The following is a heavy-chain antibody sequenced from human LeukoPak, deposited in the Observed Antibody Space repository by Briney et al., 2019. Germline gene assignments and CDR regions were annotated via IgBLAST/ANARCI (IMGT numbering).Heavy chain of an antibody. J-gene: IGHJ4*02. Sequence: PGGSLRLSCAASGFTFSSYAMSWVRQAPGKGLEWVSAIRDSGSSTHYADSVKGRFTTSRDNSKNTLFLQMNSLRAEDTAVYYCAKVRYYDYVWGSYRPDWGQGTLVTVSS. CDR2: IRDSGSST. V-gene: IGHV3-23*01. CDR1: GFTFSSYA. CDR3: AKVRYYDYVWGSYRPD. D-gene: IGHD3-16*02.